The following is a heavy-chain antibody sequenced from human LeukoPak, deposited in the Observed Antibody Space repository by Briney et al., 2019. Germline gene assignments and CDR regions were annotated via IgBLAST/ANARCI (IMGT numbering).Heavy chain of an antibody. Sequence: SETLSLTCAVYGGSFSGYYWSWIRQPPGKGLEWIGEINHSGSTNYNPSLKSRVTISVDTCKNQFSLKLSSVTAADTAVYYCARVVGYYGSGGPFDYWGQGTLVTVSS. V-gene: IGHV4-34*01. CDR3: ARVVGYYGSGGPFDY. D-gene: IGHD3-10*01. CDR1: GGSFSGYY. CDR2: INHSGST. J-gene: IGHJ4*02.